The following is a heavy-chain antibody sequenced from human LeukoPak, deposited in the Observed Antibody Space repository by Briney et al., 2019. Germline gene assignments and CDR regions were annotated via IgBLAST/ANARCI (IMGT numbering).Heavy chain of an antibody. Sequence: GGSLRLSCAASGFTFSTYSMNWVRQVPGKGLVWVSGINTDGSRTFYADSVKGRFTISRDNAKNTLYLQMNTLRADDTAVYYCNGANAERWGQGTLVTVSS. CDR1: GFTFSTYS. V-gene: IGHV3-74*01. J-gene: IGHJ1*01. CDR3: NGANAER. D-gene: IGHD2-8*01. CDR2: INTDGSRT.